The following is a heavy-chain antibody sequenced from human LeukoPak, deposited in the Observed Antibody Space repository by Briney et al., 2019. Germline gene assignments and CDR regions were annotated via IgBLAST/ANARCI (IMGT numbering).Heavy chain of an antibody. CDR3: AKTGLQLWLFAY. V-gene: IGHV3-30*02. D-gene: IGHD5-18*01. J-gene: IGHJ4*02. CDR1: GFTFSSYG. Sequence: PGGSLRLSCAASGFTFSSYGMHWVRQAPGKGLEWVAVIWYDGSNKYYADSVKGRFTISRDNSKNTLYLQMNSLRPDDTAVYYCAKTGLQLWLFAYWGQGTLVTVSS. CDR2: IWYDGSNK.